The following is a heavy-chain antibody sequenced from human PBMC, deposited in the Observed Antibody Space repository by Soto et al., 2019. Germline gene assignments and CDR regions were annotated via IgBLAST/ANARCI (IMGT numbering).Heavy chain of an antibody. J-gene: IGHJ4*02. CDR3: ARSFGLVTDFDY. Sequence: ASVKVSCKASGYSFTIYAMHWVRQAPGQRLEWMGWINAGNGNTKYSQKFQGRVTITRDTSASTAYMELSSLRSEDTAVYYCARSFGLVTDFDYWGQGTPVTVSS. CDR1: GYSFTIYA. CDR2: INAGNGNT. D-gene: IGHD3-3*01. V-gene: IGHV1-3*01.